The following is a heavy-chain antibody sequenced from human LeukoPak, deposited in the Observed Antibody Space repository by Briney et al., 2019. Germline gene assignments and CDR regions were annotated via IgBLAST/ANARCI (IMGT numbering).Heavy chain of an antibody. J-gene: IGHJ3*02. CDR3: ARDFDGVQAFDI. CDR1: GFTFGIYW. V-gene: IGHV3-7*01. Sequence: GGSLRLSCAASGFTFGIYWMSWVRQAPGKGLEWVANIKEDGSEKYYVDSVKGRFTISRDNAKNSPYLQMNSLRAEDTAVYYCARDFDGVQAFDIWGQGTMVTVSS. D-gene: IGHD3-16*01. CDR2: IKEDGSEK.